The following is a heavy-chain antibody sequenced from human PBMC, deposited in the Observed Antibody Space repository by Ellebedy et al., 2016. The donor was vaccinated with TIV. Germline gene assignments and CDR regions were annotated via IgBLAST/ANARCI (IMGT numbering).Heavy chain of an antibody. Sequence: SETLSLXXTVSGGSISSSSYYWGWIRQPPGKGLEWIGSIYYGGSTYYNPSLKSRVTISVDTSKNQISLKLNSVTATDTAVYFCARLRYCSATSCFWFDPWGQGTLVTVSS. CDR1: GGSISSSSYY. V-gene: IGHV4-39*01. CDR2: IYYGGST. CDR3: ARLRYCSATSCFWFDP. J-gene: IGHJ5*02. D-gene: IGHD2-2*01.